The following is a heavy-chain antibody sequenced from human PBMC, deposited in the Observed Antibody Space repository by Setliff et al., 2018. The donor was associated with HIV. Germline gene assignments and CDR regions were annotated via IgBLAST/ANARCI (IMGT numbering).Heavy chain of an antibody. CDR3: ARAVHSGWYYFDY. J-gene: IGHJ4*02. D-gene: IGHD6-19*01. CDR2: ISSSSSTI. CDR1: GFTFSSYS. V-gene: IGHV3-48*01. Sequence: PGGSLRLSCAASGFTFSSYSMNWVRQAPGKGLEWASYISSSSSTIYYADSVKGRFTISRDNAKNSLYLQMNSLRAEDTAVYYCARAVHSGWYYFDYWGQGTLVTVSS.